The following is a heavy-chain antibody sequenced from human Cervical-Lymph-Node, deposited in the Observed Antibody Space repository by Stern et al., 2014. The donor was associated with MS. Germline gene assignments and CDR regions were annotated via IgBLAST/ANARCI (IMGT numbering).Heavy chain of an antibody. CDR1: GGTFSSYT. Sequence: QDQLVQSGAEVKKPGSSVKVSCKASGGTFSSYTISWVRQAPGQGLEWMGRIIPILGIANYAQKFLGRVTITADKSTSTAYMELSSLRSEDTAVYYCARNHYYGSGREDYYGMDVWGQGTTVTVSS. CDR2: IIPILGIA. D-gene: IGHD3-10*01. J-gene: IGHJ6*02. V-gene: IGHV1-69*02. CDR3: ARNHYYGSGREDYYGMDV.